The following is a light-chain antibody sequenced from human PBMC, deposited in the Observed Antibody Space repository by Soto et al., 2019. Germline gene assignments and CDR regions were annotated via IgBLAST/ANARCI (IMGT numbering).Light chain of an antibody. Sequence: QSVLTQPPSASGTPGQGVTISCSGSTSNIGSNYVYWYQQLPGTAPKLLIYRNNQRPSGVPDRFSGSKSGNSASLTISGLQADDEADYYCCSLTTSHTYVFGSGTKLTVL. CDR3: CSLTTSHTYV. J-gene: IGLJ1*01. CDR2: RNN. V-gene: IGLV1-47*01. CDR1: TSNIGSNY.